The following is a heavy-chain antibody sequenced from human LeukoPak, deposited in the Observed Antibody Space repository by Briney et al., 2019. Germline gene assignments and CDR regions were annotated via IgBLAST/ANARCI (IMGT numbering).Heavy chain of an antibody. CDR2: INPNSGGT. CDR3: ATQTTVTYLYYYYGMDV. Sequence: SGPEVKKPGASVKVSCKASGYTFTGYYMHWVRQAPGQGLEWMGRINPNSGGTNYAQKFQGRVTMTRDTSISTAHMELSRLRSDDTAVYYCATQTTVTYLYYYYGMDVWGQGTTVTISS. CDR1: GYTFTGYY. J-gene: IGHJ6*02. V-gene: IGHV1-2*06. D-gene: IGHD4-17*01.